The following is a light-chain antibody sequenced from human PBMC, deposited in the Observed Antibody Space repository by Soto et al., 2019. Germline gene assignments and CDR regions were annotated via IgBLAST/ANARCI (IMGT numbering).Light chain of an antibody. V-gene: IGKV3-20*01. J-gene: IGKJ2*01. Sequence: EIVLTQSPGTLSLSPGERATLSCRASQRVSGDFLAWYQQKPGQAPRLLIFSVSNRATGIPDRFSGSGSATDFTLTISRLEPEDFAVYYCQQYGSSPYTFGQGTNLEIK. CDR1: QRVSGDF. CDR2: SVS. CDR3: QQYGSSPYT.